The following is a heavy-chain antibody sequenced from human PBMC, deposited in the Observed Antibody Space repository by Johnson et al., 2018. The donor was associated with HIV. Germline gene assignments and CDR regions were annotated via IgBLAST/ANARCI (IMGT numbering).Heavy chain of an antibody. D-gene: IGHD5-12*01. CDR3: ARGGYSGYDVGAFDV. Sequence: VQLLESGGGVVRPGGSLRLSCAASGFTFTDYGMSWVRQVPGKGLEWVAIISYDGSNKYYADSVKGRFTISRDKSRSTLFLQINSLRTEDTAVYYCARGGYSGYDVGAFDVWGQGTMVSVSS. CDR1: GFTFTDYG. J-gene: IGHJ3*01. V-gene: IGHV3-30*05. CDR2: ISYDGSNK.